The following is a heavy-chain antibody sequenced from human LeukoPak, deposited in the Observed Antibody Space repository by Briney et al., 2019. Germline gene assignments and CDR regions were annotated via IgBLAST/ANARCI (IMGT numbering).Heavy chain of an antibody. Sequence: GGSLRLSCAASGFTFSSYSMNWVRQAPGKGLEWVLSISSSSSYIYYADSVKGRFTISRDNAKNSLYLQMNSLRAEDTAVYYCARDFWSGSNWFDPWGQGTLVTVSS. D-gene: IGHD3-3*01. CDR2: ISSSSSYI. CDR1: GFTFSSYS. J-gene: IGHJ5*02. V-gene: IGHV3-21*01. CDR3: ARDFWSGSNWFDP.